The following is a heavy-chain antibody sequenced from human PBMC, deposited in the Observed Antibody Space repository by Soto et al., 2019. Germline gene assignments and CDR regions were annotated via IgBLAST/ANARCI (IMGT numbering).Heavy chain of an antibody. J-gene: IGHJ4*02. D-gene: IGHD5-12*01. CDR3: ARDPSGYSGYDLSPGFDY. CDR2: INAGNGNT. V-gene: IGHV1-3*01. CDR1: GGRFTSSA. Sequence: TSSKASSEARGGRFTSSARQSLHHSHGQRLEWMGWINAGNGNTKYSQKFQGRVTITRDTSASTAYMELSSLRSEDTAVYYCARDPSGYSGYDLSPGFDYWGQGTLVTVSS.